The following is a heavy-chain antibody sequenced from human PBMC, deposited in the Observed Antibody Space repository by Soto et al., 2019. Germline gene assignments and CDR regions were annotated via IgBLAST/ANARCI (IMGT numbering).Heavy chain of an antibody. D-gene: IGHD3-22*01. J-gene: IGHJ3*02. CDR3: ASLTYYYDSSGYEDAFDI. CDR1: GFTFSSYA. CDR2: ISGSGGST. Sequence: GGSLRLSCAASGFTFSSYAMSWVRQAPGKGLEWVSAISGSGGSTYYADSVKGRFTISGDNSKNTLYLQMNSLRAEDTAVYYCASLTYYYDSSGYEDAFDIWGQGTMVTVSS. V-gene: IGHV3-23*01.